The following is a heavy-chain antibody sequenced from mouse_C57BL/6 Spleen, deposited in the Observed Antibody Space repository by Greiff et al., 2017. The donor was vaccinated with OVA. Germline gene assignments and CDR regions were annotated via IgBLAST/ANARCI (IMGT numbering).Heavy chain of an antibody. CDR3: ARFWDEGYFDV. V-gene: IGHV1-64*01. CDR2: IHPNSGST. CDR1: GYTFTSYW. D-gene: IGHD4-1*01. J-gene: IGHJ1*03. Sequence: QVQLQQSGAELVKPGASVKLSCKASGYTFTSYWMHWVKQRPGQGLEWIGMIHPNSGSTNYNEKFKSKATLTVDKSSSTAYMQLSSLTSEDSAVYYCARFWDEGYFDVWGTGTTVTVSS.